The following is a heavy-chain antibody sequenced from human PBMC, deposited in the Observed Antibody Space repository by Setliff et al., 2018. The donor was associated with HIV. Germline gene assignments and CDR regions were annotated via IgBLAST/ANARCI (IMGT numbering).Heavy chain of an antibody. Sequence: SETLSLTCNVPGDSLNTYYWSWIRQSGGKGLEWIGRIYASGKTTFNPSLKSRVRMSVDTSKNQFSLKLTSVTASDTAVYYCARGNNDLESFDYWGQGALVTVSS. J-gene: IGHJ4*02. V-gene: IGHV4-4*07. D-gene: IGHD3-3*01. CDR1: GDSLNTYY. CDR3: ARGNNDLESFDY. CDR2: IYASGKT.